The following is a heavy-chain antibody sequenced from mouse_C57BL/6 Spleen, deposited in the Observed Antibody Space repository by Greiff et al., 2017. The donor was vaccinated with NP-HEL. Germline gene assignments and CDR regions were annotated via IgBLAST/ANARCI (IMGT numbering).Heavy chain of an antibody. Sequence: EVQLQESGGGLVQPGGSMKLSCVASGFTFSNYWMNWVRQSPEKGLEWVAQIRLKSDNYATHYAESVKGRFTISRDDSKSSVYLQMNNLRAEDTGIDYCTGPHYYGSSLYAMDYWGQGTSVTVSS. CDR2: IRLKSDNYAT. J-gene: IGHJ4*01. CDR1: GFTFSNYW. V-gene: IGHV6-3*01. D-gene: IGHD1-1*01. CDR3: TGPHYYGSSLYAMDY.